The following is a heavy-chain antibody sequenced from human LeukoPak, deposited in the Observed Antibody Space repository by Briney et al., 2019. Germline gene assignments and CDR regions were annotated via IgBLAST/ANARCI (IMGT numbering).Heavy chain of an antibody. J-gene: IGHJ3*02. V-gene: IGHV3-23*01. Sequence: GGSLRLSCAASGFTFSSYGLSWVRQAPGKGLEWVSGISGSGDSTYYADSVKGRFTISRDNSKNTLYLQMNSLRAEDTAVYYCARENDYGDYVAGSAFDIWGQGTMVTVSS. D-gene: IGHD4-17*01. CDR3: ARENDYGDYVAGSAFDI. CDR2: ISGSGDST. CDR1: GFTFSSYG.